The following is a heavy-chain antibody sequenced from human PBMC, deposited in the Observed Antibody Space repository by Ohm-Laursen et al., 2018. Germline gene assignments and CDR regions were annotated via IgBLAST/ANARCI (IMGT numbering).Heavy chain of an antibody. CDR2: IKQDGSEK. J-gene: IGHJ4*02. CDR3: ARDFNGEDY. CDR1: GFTFSSYW. D-gene: IGHD4-17*01. Sequence: SLRLSCAAFGFTFSSYWMSWVRQAPGKGLEWVANIKQDGSEKYYVDSVKGRFTISRDNAKNSLYLQMNSLRAEDTAVYYCARDFNGEDYWGQGTLVTVSS. V-gene: IGHV3-7*01.